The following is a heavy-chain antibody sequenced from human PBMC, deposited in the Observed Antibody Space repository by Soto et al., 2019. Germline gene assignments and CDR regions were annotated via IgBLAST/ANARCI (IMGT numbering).Heavy chain of an antibody. CDR3: ARLVDTAMVTWYYYYYGMDV. J-gene: IGHJ6*02. Sequence: GESLKISCKGSGYSFTSYWIGWVRQMPGKGLEWMGIIYPGDSDTRYSPSFQGQVTISADKSISTAYLQWSSLKASDTAMYYCARLVDTAMVTWYYYYYGMDVWGQGTTVTVS. CDR1: GYSFTSYW. CDR2: IYPGDSDT. V-gene: IGHV5-51*01. D-gene: IGHD5-18*01.